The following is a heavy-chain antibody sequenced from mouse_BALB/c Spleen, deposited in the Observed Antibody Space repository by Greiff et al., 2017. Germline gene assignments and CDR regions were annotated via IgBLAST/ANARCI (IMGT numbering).Heavy chain of an antibody. J-gene: IGHJ3*01. Sequence: EVNVVESGGGLVKPGGSLKLSCAASGFAFSSYDMSWVRQTPEKRLEWVAYISSGGGSTYYPDTVKGRFTISRDNAKNTLYLQMSSLKSEDTAMYYCARHGYGPWFAYWGQGTLVTVSA. D-gene: IGHD2-2*01. CDR2: ISSGGGST. CDR3: ARHGYGPWFAY. CDR1: GFAFSSYD. V-gene: IGHV5-12-1*01.